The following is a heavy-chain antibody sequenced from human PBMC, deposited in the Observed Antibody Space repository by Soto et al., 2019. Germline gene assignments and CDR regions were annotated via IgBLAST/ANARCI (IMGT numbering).Heavy chain of an antibody. CDR3: ARDRWELLSLLDY. V-gene: IGHV3-21*01. D-gene: IGHD1-26*01. Sequence: EVQLVESGGGLVKPGGSLRLSCAASGFTFSSYSMTWVRQAPGKGLEWVSSISSSSTYIYYADSVKGRFTISRDNAKTSLYLQMNSLRAEDTAVYYCARDRWELLSLLDYWGQGTLVTVSS. CDR1: GFTFSSYS. CDR2: ISSSSTYI. J-gene: IGHJ4*02.